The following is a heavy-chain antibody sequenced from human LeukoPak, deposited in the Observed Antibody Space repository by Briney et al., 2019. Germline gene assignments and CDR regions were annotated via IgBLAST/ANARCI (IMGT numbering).Heavy chain of an antibody. CDR2: INHSEST. J-gene: IGHJ6*03. CDR3: ARGGNYYGSGSYYALYYYYMDV. V-gene: IGHV4-34*01. Sequence: PSETLSLTCAVYGGSFSGYYWSWIRQPPGKGLEWIGEINHSESTNYNPSLKSRVTISVDTSKNQFSLKLSSVTAADTAVYYCARGGNYYGSGSYYALYYYYMDVWGKGTTVTVSS. CDR1: GGSFSGYY. D-gene: IGHD3-10*01.